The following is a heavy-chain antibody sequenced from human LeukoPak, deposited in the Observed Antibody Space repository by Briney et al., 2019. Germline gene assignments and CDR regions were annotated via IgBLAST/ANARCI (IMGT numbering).Heavy chain of an antibody. D-gene: IGHD3-10*01. V-gene: IGHV1-8*01. CDR3: ARAMVRGVVYYYYYYGMDV. J-gene: IGHJ6*02. CDR2: MNPNSGNT. Sequence: ASVKVSCKASGYTFTSYDINWVRQATGQGLEWMGWMNPNSGNTGYAQKFQGRVTMTRNTSISTAYMELSSLRSEDTAVYYCARAMVRGVVYYYYYYGMDVWGQGTTVTVSS. CDR1: GYTFTSYD.